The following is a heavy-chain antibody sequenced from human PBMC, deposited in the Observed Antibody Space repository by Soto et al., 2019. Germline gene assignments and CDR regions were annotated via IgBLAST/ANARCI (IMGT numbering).Heavy chain of an antibody. CDR2: IKQDGSQK. D-gene: IGHD3-10*01. CDR1: GFTFSSYW. J-gene: IGHJ6*02. CDR3: ARVLLWFGETDYYYYGMDV. V-gene: IGHV3-7*01. Sequence: SGGSLRLSCTGSGFTFSSYWMSWVRQAPGKGLGWVAKIKQDGSQKYYVDSVKGRFTISRDNAKNSLYLQMNSLRAEDTAVYYCARVLLWFGETDYYYYGMDVWGQGTTVTVSS.